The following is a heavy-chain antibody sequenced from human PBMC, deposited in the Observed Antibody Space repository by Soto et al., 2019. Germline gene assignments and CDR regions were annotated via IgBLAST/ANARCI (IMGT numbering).Heavy chain of an antibody. CDR1: GFTFSRFA. CDR3: AREDYSGSGSLKYGMDV. V-gene: IGHV3-30*04. J-gene: IGHJ6*02. D-gene: IGHD3-10*01. CDR2: ISDDGRKK. Sequence: QVQLVESGGGVVQPGRSLRLSCAASGFTFSRFAMHWVRQAPGKGLEWVAAISDDGRKKNYVDSVKGRLTIARDNSKNTLYLQVNSLGIEDTAVYYCAREDYSGSGSLKYGMDVWGHGTTVIVSS.